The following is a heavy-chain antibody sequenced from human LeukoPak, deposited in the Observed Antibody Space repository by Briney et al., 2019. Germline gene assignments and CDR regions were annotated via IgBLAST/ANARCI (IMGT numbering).Heavy chain of an antibody. J-gene: IGHJ4*02. CDR2: INAGNGNT. D-gene: IGHD6-19*01. V-gene: IGHV1-3*01. Sequence: ASVKVSCKASGYTFTSYAMHWVRQAPGQRLEWMGWINAGNGNTKYSQKFQGRVAITRDTSASTAYVELSSLRSEDTAVYYCARDRGSGWPYYFDYWGQGTLVTVSS. CDR3: ARDRGSGWPYYFDY. CDR1: GYTFTSYA.